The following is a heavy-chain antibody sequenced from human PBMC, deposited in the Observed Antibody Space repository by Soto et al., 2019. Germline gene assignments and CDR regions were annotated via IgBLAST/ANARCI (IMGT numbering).Heavy chain of an antibody. CDR3: ARDATVTTGAFDI. CDR1: GFTFSSYG. D-gene: IGHD4-17*01. V-gene: IGHV3-33*01. CDR2: IWYDGSNK. J-gene: IGHJ3*02. Sequence: HPGGSLRLSCAASGFTFSSYGMHWVRQAPGKGLEWVAVIWYDGSNKYYADSVKGRFTISRDNSKNTLYLQMNSLRAEDTAVYYCARDATVTTGAFDIWGQGTMVTVSS.